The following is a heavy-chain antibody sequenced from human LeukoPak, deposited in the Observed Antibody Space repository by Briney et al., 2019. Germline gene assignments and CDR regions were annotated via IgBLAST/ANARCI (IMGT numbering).Heavy chain of an antibody. CDR2: ISSSSSTI. J-gene: IGHJ4*02. CDR3: ARVMGMYSSGWYSWDGFDY. D-gene: IGHD6-19*01. CDR1: GFFFSSYS. V-gene: IGHV3-48*01. Sequence: PGGSLRLSCTASGFFFSSYSMNWVRQAPGKGLEWVSYISSSSSTIYYADSVKGRFTISRDNAKNSLYLQMNSLRAEDTAVYYCARVMGMYSSGWYSWDGFDYWGQGTLVTVSS.